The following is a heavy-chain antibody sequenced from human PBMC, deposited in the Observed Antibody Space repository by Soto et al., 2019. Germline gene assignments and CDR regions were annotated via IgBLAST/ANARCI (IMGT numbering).Heavy chain of an antibody. CDR2: INGNADNS. J-gene: IGHJ4*02. CDR3: AREGVHNYTEYYFDY. CDR1: GFSFVSYW. Sequence: EVQLAESGGGLVLTGGSLRLSCAASGFSFVSYWMHWVRQVPGEGLAWVSRINGNADNSDYADSVKGRFTISRDNAKTSLYLQMNSLTAEDTAVYYCAREGVHNYTEYYFDYWGQGTLVTVSS. V-gene: IGHV3-74*01. D-gene: IGHD3-10*01.